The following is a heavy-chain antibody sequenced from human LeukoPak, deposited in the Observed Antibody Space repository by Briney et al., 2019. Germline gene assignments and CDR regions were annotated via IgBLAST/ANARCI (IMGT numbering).Heavy chain of an antibody. CDR1: GLTFSNYG. J-gene: IGHJ4*02. Sequence: GGSVRVSCAASGLTFSNYGMSWVRQAPGKGLEWVGWSSGSYERIYYAESVKGPFTISTDNSNHTLYLQTNRLRAEDTAVYYCAKFWGFFAYSSCFTADYWGQGPLVTVSS. V-gene: IGHV3-23*01. CDR2: SSGSYERI. D-gene: IGHD6-13*01. CDR3: AKFWGFFAYSSCFTADY.